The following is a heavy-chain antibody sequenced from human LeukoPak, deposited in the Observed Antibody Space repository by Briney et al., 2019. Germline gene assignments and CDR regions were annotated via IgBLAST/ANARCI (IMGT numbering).Heavy chain of an antibody. CDR1: GFTFSSYA. D-gene: IGHD5-12*01. V-gene: IGHV3-23*01. J-gene: IGHJ4*02. Sequence: PGGSLRLSCAASGFTFSSYALTWVRQAPGKGLEWVPTISGGGDNTYYADSVKGRFTISRDNAKNSLYLQMNSLRAEDTAVYYCARGLGYDYDYWGQGTLVTVSS. CDR2: ISGGGDNT. CDR3: ARGLGYDYDY.